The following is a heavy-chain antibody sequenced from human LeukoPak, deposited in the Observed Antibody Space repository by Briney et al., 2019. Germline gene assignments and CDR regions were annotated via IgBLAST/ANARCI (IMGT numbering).Heavy chain of an antibody. J-gene: IGHJ1*01. CDR3: AREGGVAARPRYFQH. CDR2: IYYSGST. V-gene: IGHV4-59*01. CDR1: SGSISSYY. Sequence: PSETLSLTCTVSSGSISSYYWSWIRQPPGKGLEWIGYIYYSGSTNYNPSLKSRVTISVDTSKNQFSLKLSSVTAADTAVHYCAREGGVAARPRYFQHWGQGTLVTVSS. D-gene: IGHD6-6*01.